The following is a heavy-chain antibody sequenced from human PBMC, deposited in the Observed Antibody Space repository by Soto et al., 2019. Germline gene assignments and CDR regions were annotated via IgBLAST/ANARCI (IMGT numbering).Heavy chain of an antibody. CDR1: GFTFSSYA. CDR3: SLYVTSSTRTYYFDY. D-gene: IGHD2-2*01. CDR2: ISGSGGST. J-gene: IGHJ4*02. V-gene: IGHV3-23*01. Sequence: PGGSLRLSCAASGFTFSSYAMSWVRQAPGKGLEWVSAISGSGGSTYYADSVKGRFTISRDNSKNTLYLQMNSLRAEDTAVYYCSLYVTSSTRTYYFDYWGKGSLVTVSS.